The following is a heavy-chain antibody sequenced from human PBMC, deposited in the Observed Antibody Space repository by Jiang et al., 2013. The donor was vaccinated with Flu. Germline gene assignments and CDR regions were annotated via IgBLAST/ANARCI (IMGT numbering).Heavy chain of an antibody. D-gene: IGHD6-13*01. CDR2: IISSSKFT. Sequence: QLLESGGGLVKPGGSLRLSCAASGFSFSDYSMNWVRQAPGKGLEWVSSIISSSKFTYYADSVKGRFTVSRDNAKNSLFLQMNSLRNDDTGMYYCARENGQQPFDYWGQGTLVTVSS. CDR1: GFSFSDYS. CDR3: ARENGQQPFDY. V-gene: IGHV3-21*01. J-gene: IGHJ4*02.